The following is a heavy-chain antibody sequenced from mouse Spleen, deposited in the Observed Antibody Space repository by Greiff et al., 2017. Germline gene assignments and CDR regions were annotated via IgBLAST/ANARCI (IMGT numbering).Heavy chain of an antibody. CDR1: GFTFTNTY. J-gene: IGHJ4*01. Sequence: VQLKESVAELVRPGASVKLSCTASGFTFTNTYMHWVKQRPEQGLEWIGRIDPANGNTKYAPKFQGKATITADTSSNTAYLQLSSLTSEDTAIYYCARLDDYARAWDYWGQGTSVTVSS. D-gene: IGHD2-4*01. V-gene: IGHV14-3*01. CDR2: IDPANGNT. CDR3: ARLDDYARAWDY.